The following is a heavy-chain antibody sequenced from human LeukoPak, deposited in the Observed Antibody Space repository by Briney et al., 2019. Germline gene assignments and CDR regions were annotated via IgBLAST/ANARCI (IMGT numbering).Heavy chain of an antibody. D-gene: IGHD3-22*01. J-gene: IGHJ4*02. CDR3: ARGGDYYDSSGRLVRYFDY. V-gene: IGHV1-46*01. Sequence: ASVKVSRKASGYTFTSYYMHWVRQAPGQGLEWMGIINPSGGSTSYAQKFQGRVTMTRDMSTSTVYMELSSLSSEATAVSSWARGGDYYDSSGRLVRYFDYWGQGTLVTVSS. CDR2: INPSGGST. CDR1: GYTFTSYY.